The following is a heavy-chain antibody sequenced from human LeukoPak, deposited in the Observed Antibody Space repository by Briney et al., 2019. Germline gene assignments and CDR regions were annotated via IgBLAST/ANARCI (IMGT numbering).Heavy chain of an antibody. CDR2: IYYSGST. J-gene: IGHJ4*02. D-gene: IGHD4-17*01. V-gene: IGHV4-4*02. CDR1: GGSISTNNW. Sequence: PSETLSLTCGVSGGSISTNNWWSWVRQPPGKGLEWIGYIYYSGSTNYNPSLKSRVTISVDTSKNQFSLKLSSVTAADTAVYYCAREGGGDYDSYYFDYWGQGTLVTVSS. CDR3: AREGGGDYDSYYFDY.